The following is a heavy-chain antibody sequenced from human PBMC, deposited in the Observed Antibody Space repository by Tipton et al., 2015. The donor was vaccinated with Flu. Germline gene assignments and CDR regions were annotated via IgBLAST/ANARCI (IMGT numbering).Heavy chain of an antibody. Sequence: TLSLTCAVSGGSISSGDCSWGWIRQPPGKGLEWIGYIYHRGSTYYNPSLRSRLTMSVDRSKNQFSLKLNSVTAADTAVYYCARAPLTTADPSWFDYWGQGTLVTVSS. CDR1: GGSISSGDCS. CDR2: IYHRGST. CDR3: ARAPLTTADPSWFDY. V-gene: IGHV4-30-2*01. D-gene: IGHD1-14*01. J-gene: IGHJ4*02.